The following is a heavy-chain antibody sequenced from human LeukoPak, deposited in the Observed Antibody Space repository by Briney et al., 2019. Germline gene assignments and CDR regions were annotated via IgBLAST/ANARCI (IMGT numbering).Heavy chain of an antibody. CDR1: GFTFSSYS. D-gene: IGHD3-16*01. V-gene: IGHV3-48*01. J-gene: IGHJ4*02. CDR3: ARAGRPEGGIGDY. Sequence: GGSLRLSCAASGFTFSSYSMNWVRQAPGKGLEWVSYISSSSSTIYYADSVKGRFTISRDNAKNSLYLQMNSLRAEDTAVYYCARAGRPEGGIGDYWGQGTLVTVSS. CDR2: ISSSSSTI.